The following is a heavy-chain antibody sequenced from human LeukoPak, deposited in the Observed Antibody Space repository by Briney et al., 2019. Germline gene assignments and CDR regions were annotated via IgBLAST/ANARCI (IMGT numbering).Heavy chain of an antibody. V-gene: IGHV4-4*07. CDR1: GGSMNSYY. CDR2: IYTSGST. Sequence: SETLSLTCTVSGGSMNSYYWSWIRQPAGEGLEWIGRIYTSGSTNYNPSLKSRLTISVDTSKNQFSLKLSSVTAADTAVYYCARSSDDFWSGYSRNPKNYYYYYMDVWGKGTTVTVSS. CDR3: ARSSDDFWSGYSRNPKNYYYYYMDV. D-gene: IGHD3-3*01. J-gene: IGHJ6*03.